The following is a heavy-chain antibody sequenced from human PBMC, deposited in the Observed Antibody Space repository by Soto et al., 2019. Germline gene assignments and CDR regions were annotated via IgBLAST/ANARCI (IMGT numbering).Heavy chain of an antibody. Sequence: RLSCAASGFTFSSYSMNWVRQAPGKGLEWVSSISSSSSYIYYADSVKGRFTISRDNAKNSLYLQMNSLRAEDTAVYYCAREGTMVRAAMDYWGQGTLVNASS. CDR3: AREGTMVRAAMDY. CDR1: GFTFSSYS. J-gene: IGHJ4*02. D-gene: IGHD3-10*01. V-gene: IGHV3-21*01. CDR2: ISSSSSYI.